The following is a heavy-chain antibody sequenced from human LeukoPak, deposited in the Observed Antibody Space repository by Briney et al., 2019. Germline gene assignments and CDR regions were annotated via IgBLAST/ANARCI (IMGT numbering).Heavy chain of an antibody. J-gene: IGHJ4*02. CDR1: GFSLSTSGVG. V-gene: IGHV2-5*01. CDR3: AHTGGPLDCYGSGYHLDY. Sequence: SGPTLVNPTQTLTLTCTFSGFSLSTSGVGVAWIRQPPGKALEWLALIYWNDDKRYSPSLKSRLTITKDTSKNQVVLTMTNMDPVDTATYYCAHTGGPLDCYGSGYHLDYWGQGTLVTVSS. CDR2: IYWNDDK. D-gene: IGHD3-10*01.